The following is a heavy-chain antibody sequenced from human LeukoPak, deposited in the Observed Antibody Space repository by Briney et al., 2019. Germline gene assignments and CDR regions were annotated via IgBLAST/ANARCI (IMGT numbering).Heavy chain of an antibody. CDR2: IYSGGST. CDR3: ARGGSYYSFDY. J-gene: IGHJ4*02. D-gene: IGHD1-26*01. Sequence: GGSLRLSCAASGFSVGDNYMSWVRQAPGKGLEWVSVIYSGGSTYYADSVKGRFTISRDNSESTLYLQMNSLRAEDTAVYYCARGGSYYSFDYWGQGTLVTVSS. CDR1: GFSVGDNY. V-gene: IGHV3-53*01.